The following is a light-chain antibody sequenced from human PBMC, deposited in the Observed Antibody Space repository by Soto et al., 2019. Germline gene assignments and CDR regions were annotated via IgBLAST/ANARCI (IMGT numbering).Light chain of an antibody. CDR2: DVS. J-gene: IGLJ1*01. CDR3: TSYSTTHTLDV. V-gene: IGLV2-14*01. CDR1: SNDVGGYNY. Sequence: QSVLSQPAAGSGSPGQSITISCTGTSNDVGGYNYVSWYQQHPGKAPKLMIYDVSNRPSGVYTRFSGSKSGNTASLTISGLQADVLFDYSCTSYSTTHTLDVFGTWTMLPXL.